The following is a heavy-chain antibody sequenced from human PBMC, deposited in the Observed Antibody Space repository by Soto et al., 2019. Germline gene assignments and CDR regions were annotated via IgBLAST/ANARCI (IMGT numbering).Heavy chain of an antibody. Sequence: ASVKVSCKASGYTFTRYTMNWVLQAPGQRLEWMGWINPDNGNTKSSQKFQDRVIITRDTSASTAYMDLSSLGSEDTAVYYCARGIATGQLDPWGQGTLVTVSS. J-gene: IGHJ5*02. V-gene: IGHV1-3*01. CDR3: ARGIATGQLDP. CDR1: GYTFTRYT. CDR2: INPDNGNT. D-gene: IGHD2-15*01.